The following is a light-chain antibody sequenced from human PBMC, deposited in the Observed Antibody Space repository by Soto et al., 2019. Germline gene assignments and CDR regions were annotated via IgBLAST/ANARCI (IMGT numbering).Light chain of an antibody. V-gene: IGLV3-21*04. CDR3: QVWDSSSDHHVV. CDR2: YDS. J-gene: IGLJ2*01. CDR1: NIGSKS. Sequence: SYELTQPPSVSVAPGKTARITCGGNNIGSKSVHWYQQKPGQAPVLVIYYDSDRPSGIPERFSGSNSGNTATLTISRVEAGDEADYYCQVWDSSSDHHVVFGEGTKLTVL.